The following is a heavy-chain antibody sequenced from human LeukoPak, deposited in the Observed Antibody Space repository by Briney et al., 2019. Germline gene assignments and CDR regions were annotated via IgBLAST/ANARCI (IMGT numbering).Heavy chain of an antibody. CDR2: IYYSGST. CDR1: GGSISSSSYY. V-gene: IGHV4-39*01. J-gene: IGHJ4*02. D-gene: IGHD2-15*01. CDR3: ARSGRLLSYYFDY. Sequence: PSETLSLTCTVSGGSISSSSYYWGWIRQPPGKGLEWIGSIYYSGSTYYNPSLKSRVTISVDTSKNQFSLKLSSVTAADTAVYYCARSGRLLSYYFDYWGQGTLVTVSS.